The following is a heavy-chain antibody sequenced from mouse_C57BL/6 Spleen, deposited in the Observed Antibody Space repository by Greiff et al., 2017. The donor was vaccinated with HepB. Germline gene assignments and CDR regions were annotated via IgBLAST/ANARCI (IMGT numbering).Heavy chain of an antibody. Sequence: VQLQQSGAELVKPGASVKISCKASGYAFSSYWMNWVKQRPGKGLEWIGQIYPGDGDTNYNGKFKGKATLTADTSSSTAYMQLSSLTSEDSAVYFCARMGPVRQWYFDVWGTGTTVTVSS. CDR3: ARMGPVRQWYFDV. D-gene: IGHD2-14*01. J-gene: IGHJ1*03. CDR1: GYAFSSYW. CDR2: IYPGDGDT. V-gene: IGHV1-80*01.